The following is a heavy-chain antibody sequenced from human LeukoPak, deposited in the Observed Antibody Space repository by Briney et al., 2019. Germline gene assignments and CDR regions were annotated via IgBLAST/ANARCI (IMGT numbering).Heavy chain of an antibody. CDR1: GFIFSSYG. Sequence: PGGSLRLSCAASGFIFSSYGMHWVRQAPGKGLEWVAFIRYDGSNTYYADSVKGRFTISRDNSKNTLYLQMNSLRAEDTAVYYCAKLYSSSSVDWFDPWGQGTLVTVSS. CDR3: AKLYSSSSVDWFDP. J-gene: IGHJ5*02. V-gene: IGHV3-30*02. CDR2: IRYDGSNT. D-gene: IGHD6-6*01.